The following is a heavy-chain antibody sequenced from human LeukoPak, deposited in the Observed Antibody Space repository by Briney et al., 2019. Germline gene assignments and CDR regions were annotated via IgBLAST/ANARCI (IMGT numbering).Heavy chain of an antibody. Sequence: GGSLRLSCAASGFTFSSYWMSWVRQAPGKGLEWVANIKQDGSEKYYVDSVKGRFTISRDNSKNTLYLQMNSLRAEDTAVYYCAKDHGGIVGATFHWGQGTLVTVSS. CDR3: AKDHGGIVGATFH. CDR1: GFTFSSYW. V-gene: IGHV3-7*03. D-gene: IGHD1-26*01. CDR2: IKQDGSEK. J-gene: IGHJ4*02.